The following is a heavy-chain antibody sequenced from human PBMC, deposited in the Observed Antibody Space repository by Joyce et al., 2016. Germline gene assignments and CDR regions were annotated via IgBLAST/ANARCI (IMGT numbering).Heavy chain of an antibody. J-gene: IGHJ4*02. CDR2: ITDGINNR. CDR1: GFTFSSYA. D-gene: IGHD3-3*01. Sequence: EVLLLESGGGLVQPGGSLRLSCVASGFTFSSYAMSWVRPDPGKGLEWVSGITDGINNRYYAHSVKGRFAVSRDDSTNTLYLQMNSLRAEDTAVYYCAKDADTPGYDVLGPFGSWGQGTLVTVSS. CDR3: AKDADTPGYDVLGPFGS. V-gene: IGHV3-23*01.